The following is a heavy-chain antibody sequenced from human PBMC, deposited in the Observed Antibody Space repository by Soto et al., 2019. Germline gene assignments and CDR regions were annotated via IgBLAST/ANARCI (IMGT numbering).Heavy chain of an antibody. CDR2: ISAYNGNT. CDR3: AGDPRIAAAGTCRHY. CDR1: GYTFTSYG. V-gene: IGHV1-18*01. D-gene: IGHD6-13*01. Sequence: QVQLVQSGAEVKQPGASVKVSCKASGYTFTSYGISWVRPAPGQGLEWMGWISAYNGNTNYAQKLQGRVTMTTDTSTSTAYMELRSLRSDDTAVYYCAGDPRIAAAGTCRHYWGQGTLVTVSS. J-gene: IGHJ4*02.